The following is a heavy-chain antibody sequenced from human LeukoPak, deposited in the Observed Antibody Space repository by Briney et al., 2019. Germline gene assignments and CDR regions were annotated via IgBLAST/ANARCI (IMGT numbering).Heavy chain of an antibody. CDR2: IPYRGSDS. D-gene: IGHD4-17*01. V-gene: IGHV3-30*02. CDR3: AKDRHGHYALDY. Sequence: GGSLRLSCAASGFTFSTCGMHWVRQAPGKGLEWVAFIPYRGSDSNYVASVKGRFTISRDNSKNTLYLQMNSLRLEDTAVYYCAKDRHGHYALDYCGQGTLVTVSS. J-gene: IGHJ4*02. CDR1: GFTFSTCG.